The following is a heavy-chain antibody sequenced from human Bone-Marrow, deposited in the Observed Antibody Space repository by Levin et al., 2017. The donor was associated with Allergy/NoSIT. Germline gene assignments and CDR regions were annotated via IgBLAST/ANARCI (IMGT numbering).Heavy chain of an antibody. D-gene: IGHD3/OR15-3a*01. J-gene: IGHJ6*03. CDR2: TSPVDSQT. CDR1: GYSFSYYW. Sequence: KVSCQASGYSFSYYWNAWVRQMPGAGLELMGVTSPVDSQTRYSPYFQGRVTISADNFISTAYLQWSSLKASATAMYYCVTSQILDSVSFYYSLDVRGQGTPVTVSS. V-gene: IGHV5-51*06. CDR3: VTSQILDSVSFYYSLDV.